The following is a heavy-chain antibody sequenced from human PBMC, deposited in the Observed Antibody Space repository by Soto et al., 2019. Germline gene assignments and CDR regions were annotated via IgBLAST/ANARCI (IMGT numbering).Heavy chain of an antibody. CDR3: AAMERPRRGYYYYYYMDV. V-gene: IGHV1-58*02. CDR2: IVVGSGNT. D-gene: IGHD1-1*01. J-gene: IGHJ6*03. CDR1: GFTFTSSA. Sequence: QMQLVQSGPEVKKPGTSVKVSCKASGFTFTSSAMQWVRQARGQRLEWIGWIVVGSGNTNYAQKFQERVTITRDMSTSTAYMELSSLRSEDTAVYYCAAMERPRRGYYYYYYMDVWGKGTTVTVSS.